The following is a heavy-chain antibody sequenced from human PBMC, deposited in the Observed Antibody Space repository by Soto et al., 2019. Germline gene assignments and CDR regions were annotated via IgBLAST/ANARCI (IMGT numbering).Heavy chain of an antibody. CDR3: ARRPTVWGGYDLNYYGMDV. J-gene: IGHJ6*02. CDR1: GGTFSSYA. CDR2: IIPIFGTA. D-gene: IGHD5-12*01. Sequence: QVQLVQSGAEVKKPGSSVKVSCKASGGTFSSYAISWVRQAPGQGLEWMGGIIPIFGTANYAQKFQGRVTITADEPTSTAYMELSSLRSEDTAVYYCARRPTVWGGYDLNYYGMDVWGQGTTVTVSS. V-gene: IGHV1-69*12.